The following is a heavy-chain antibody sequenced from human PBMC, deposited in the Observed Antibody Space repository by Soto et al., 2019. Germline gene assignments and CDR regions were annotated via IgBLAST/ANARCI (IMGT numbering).Heavy chain of an antibody. V-gene: IGHV3-30*18. J-gene: IGHJ4*02. CDR2: ISYDGSNK. CDR1: GFTFSSYG. D-gene: IGHD4-17*01. CDR3: AKGDGDYGDYPLDY. Sequence: GGSLRLSCAASGFTFSSYGMHWVRQAPGKGLEWVAVISYDGSNKYYADSVKGRFTISRDNSKNTLYLQMNSLGAEDTAVYYCAKGDGDYGDYPLDYWGQGTLVTVSS.